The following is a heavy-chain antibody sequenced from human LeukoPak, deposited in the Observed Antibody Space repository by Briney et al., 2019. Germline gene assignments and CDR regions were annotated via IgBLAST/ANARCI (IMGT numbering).Heavy chain of an antibody. D-gene: IGHD4-17*01. V-gene: IGHV3-30*04. CDR3: ERGSLTTVTRLGAFDI. Sequence: GGSLRLSCAASGFTFSSYAMHWVRQAPGKGLEWVAVISYDGSNKYYADSVKGRFTISRDNSKNTLYLQMNSLRAEDTAVYYCERGSLTTVTRLGAFDIWGQGTMVTVSS. J-gene: IGHJ3*02. CDR1: GFTFSSYA. CDR2: ISYDGSNK.